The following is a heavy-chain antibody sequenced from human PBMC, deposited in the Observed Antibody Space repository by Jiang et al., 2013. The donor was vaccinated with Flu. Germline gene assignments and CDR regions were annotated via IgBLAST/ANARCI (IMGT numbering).Heavy chain of an antibody. CDR1: GFIFSSYG. J-gene: IGHJ4*02. CDR3: ARESRLRPHFDY. Sequence: GVVQPGRSLRLSCAASGFIFSSYGMHWVRQAPGKGLEWVAVISYDGSNKYYADSGKGRFTISRDNSKNTLYLQMNSLRADDTAVYYCARESRLRPHFDYWGQGILVTVSS. D-gene: IGHD5-12*01. V-gene: IGHV3-33*05. CDR2: ISYDGSNK.